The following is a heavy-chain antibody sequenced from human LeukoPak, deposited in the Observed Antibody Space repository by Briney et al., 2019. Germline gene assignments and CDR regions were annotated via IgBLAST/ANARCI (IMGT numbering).Heavy chain of an antibody. Sequence: SETLSLTCAVYGGSFSGYYWSWIRQPPGKGLEWIGEINHSGSTNYNPSLKSRVTISVDTSKNQFSLKLSSVTAAYTAVYYCARGFRRVDYWGQGTLVTVSS. CDR2: INHSGST. CDR1: GGSFSGYY. J-gene: IGHJ4*02. CDR3: ARGFRRVDY. V-gene: IGHV4-34*01.